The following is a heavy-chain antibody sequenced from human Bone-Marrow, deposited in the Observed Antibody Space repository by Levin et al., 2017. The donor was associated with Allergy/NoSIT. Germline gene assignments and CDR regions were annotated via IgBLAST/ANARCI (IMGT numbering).Heavy chain of an antibody. D-gene: IGHD2/OR15-2a*01. V-gene: IGHV3-21*01. CDR2: ISSSSTYI. CDR1: GFTFTSFS. J-gene: IGHJ4*02. Sequence: LSLTCAASGFTFTSFSMNWVRQAPGKGLEWVSSISSSSTYIYYADSVKGRFTISRDNAKNSLYLQMNSLRAEDTAVYYCARARTPQENVADYWGQGTLVTVSS. CDR3: ARARTPQENVADY.